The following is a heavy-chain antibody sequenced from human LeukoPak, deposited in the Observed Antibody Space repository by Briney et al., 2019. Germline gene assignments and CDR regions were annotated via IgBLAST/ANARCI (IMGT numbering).Heavy chain of an antibody. Sequence: PGGSLRLSCVASGFTFSSYGMHWGRQAPGKGLEWVAIIWYDGSNQYYADSVKGRFTISRDNSKNTLYLQMSSLRAEDTAVYYCAKERYVAAAGTILSFDSWGQGTLVTVSS. CDR1: GFTFSSYG. CDR3: AKERYVAAAGTILSFDS. CDR2: IWYDGSNQ. V-gene: IGHV3-33*06. D-gene: IGHD6-13*01. J-gene: IGHJ4*02.